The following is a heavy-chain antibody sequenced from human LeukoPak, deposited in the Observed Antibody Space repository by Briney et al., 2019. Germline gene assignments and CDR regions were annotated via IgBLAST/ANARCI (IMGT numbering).Heavy chain of an antibody. CDR2: ISAYNGNT. CDR1: GYTFTSYG. CDR3: ARARTSSGWYYFDY. D-gene: IGHD6-19*01. Sequence: ASVKVSCKASGYTFTSYGISWVRQAPGQGLEWMGWISAYNGNTNYAQKLQGRVTMTTDTSTSTAYMELRSLRSDDTAVYYCARARTSSGWYYFDYWGQGTLVTVSS. V-gene: IGHV1-18*01. J-gene: IGHJ4*02.